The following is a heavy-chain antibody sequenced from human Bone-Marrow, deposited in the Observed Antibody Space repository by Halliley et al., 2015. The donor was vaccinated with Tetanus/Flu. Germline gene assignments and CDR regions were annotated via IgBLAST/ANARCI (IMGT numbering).Heavy chain of an antibody. J-gene: IGHJ4*02. CDR2: ISTSSCYF. Sequence: ISTSSCYFYYADSVKGRFNVPRDNARNSLYLQMTSPRAGDTAVFYCARDDRGGVWELLQGLDSWGQGTLVTVSP. D-gene: IGHD1-26*01. V-gene: IGHV3-21*01. CDR3: ARDDRGGVWELLQGLDS.